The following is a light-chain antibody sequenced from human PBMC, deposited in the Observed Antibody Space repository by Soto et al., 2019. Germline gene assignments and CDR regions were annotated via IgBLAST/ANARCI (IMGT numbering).Light chain of an antibody. CDR1: QSISSW. Sequence: DIQMTQSPSTLSASVGDRVTITCRASQSISSWLAWYQQKPGKAPKLLIYKASSLESGVPSRFSGRGSGTEFTLTISRLQPDDFATYYCQQYNSYSRTFGQGTKGEIK. V-gene: IGKV1-5*03. CDR2: KAS. J-gene: IGKJ1*01. CDR3: QQYNSYSRT.